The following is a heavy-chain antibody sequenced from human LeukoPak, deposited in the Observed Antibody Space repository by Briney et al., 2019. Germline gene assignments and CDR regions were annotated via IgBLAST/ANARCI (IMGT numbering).Heavy chain of an antibody. CDR3: ARYDGGESNLGSIEY. CDR2: IKYDGSEK. Sequence: GGSLRLSRAASKFTFSNYWMSWDRQAPGKGLEWVANIKYDGSEKYYVDSVKGRFTVSRDNAKNSLYLQMNSLRVEDPAVYSCARYDGGESNLGSIEYWGQGTLVTVSS. J-gene: IGHJ4*02. D-gene: IGHD3-10*01. CDR1: KFTFSNYW. V-gene: IGHV3-7*05.